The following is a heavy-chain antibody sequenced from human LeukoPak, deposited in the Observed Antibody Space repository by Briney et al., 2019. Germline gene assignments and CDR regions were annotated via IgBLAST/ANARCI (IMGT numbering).Heavy chain of an antibody. CDR2: IYSGGST. V-gene: IGHV3-53*01. D-gene: IGHD4-17*01. CDR3: ARDPNGDYIGTFDM. Sequence: GGSLRLSCAASGFSVSVNYMSWVRQAPGKGLEWVSVIYSGGSTDYADSVKGRFTISRDNSKNTLYLQMSSLRAEDTAVYFCARDPNGDYIGTFDMWGRGTMVSVSS. J-gene: IGHJ3*02. CDR1: GFSVSVNY.